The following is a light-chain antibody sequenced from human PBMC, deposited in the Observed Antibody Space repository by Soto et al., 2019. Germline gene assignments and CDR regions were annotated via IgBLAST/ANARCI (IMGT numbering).Light chain of an antibody. V-gene: IGKV1-33*01. CDR2: DAS. J-gene: IGKJ4*01. CDR3: QQYDNLPLT. CDR1: QDISNY. Sequence: DIQMTQSPSSLSASVGDRVTITCQASQDISNYLNWYQQKPGKAPKLRIYDASNLETVVPSRFSGSGSGTEFPFTISSLQPEDIATYYCQQYDNLPLTFGGGTKVEIK.